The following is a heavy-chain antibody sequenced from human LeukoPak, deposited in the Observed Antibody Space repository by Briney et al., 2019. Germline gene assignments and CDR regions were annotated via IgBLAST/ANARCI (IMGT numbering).Heavy chain of an antibody. J-gene: IGHJ4*02. V-gene: IGHV3-23*01. CDR3: AKHYYDSSGYFYCFDY. Sequence: GGSLRLSCAVSGFPFSNSAMTWVRQGPGKGLEWVSGISGIVSGTYYADSVKGRFTISRDNSKNTLYLQMNSLRAEDTAVYYCAKHYYDSSGYFYCFDYWGQGTLVTVSS. CDR1: GFPFSNSA. CDR2: ISGIVSGT. D-gene: IGHD3-22*01.